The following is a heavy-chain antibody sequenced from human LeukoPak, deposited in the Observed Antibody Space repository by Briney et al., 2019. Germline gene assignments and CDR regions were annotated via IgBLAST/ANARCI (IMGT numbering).Heavy chain of an antibody. CDR2: ISYDGSNK. D-gene: IGHD3-10*01. Sequence: PGGSLRLSCAASGFTFSSYAMHWVRQAPGKGLEWVAVISYDGSNKYYADSVKGRFTISRDNSKNTLYLQMNSLRAEDTAVYYCARVSRSVRGSSLDYWGQGTLVTVSS. J-gene: IGHJ4*02. V-gene: IGHV3-30*04. CDR1: GFTFSSYA. CDR3: ARVSRSVRGSSLDY.